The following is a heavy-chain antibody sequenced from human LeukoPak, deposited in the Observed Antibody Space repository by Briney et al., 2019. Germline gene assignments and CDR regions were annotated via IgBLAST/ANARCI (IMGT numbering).Heavy chain of an antibody. J-gene: IGHJ4*02. CDR1: GGSFSGYY. CDR3: ARLLRGEIDY. CDR2: INHSGST. V-gene: IGHV4-34*01. D-gene: IGHD3-16*01. Sequence: SETLSLTCAVYGGSFSGYYWSWIRQPPGKGLEWIGEINHSGSTNYNPSLKSRVTISVDTSKNQFSLKLSSVTAADTAVYYCARLLRGEIDYWGQGTLVTVSS.